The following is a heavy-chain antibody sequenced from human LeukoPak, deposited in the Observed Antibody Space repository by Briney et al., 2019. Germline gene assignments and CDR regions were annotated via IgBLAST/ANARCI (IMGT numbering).Heavy chain of an antibody. J-gene: IGHJ4*02. CDR1: GGSISSYY. CDR3: HILIEDNKFPGYSRTLIDY. D-gene: IGHD6-13*01. V-gene: IGHV4-59*01. CDR2: IYYSGST. Sequence: SETLSLTCTISGGSISSYYWSWIRQPPGKGLEWIGYIYYSGSTNYNPSLKSRVTISVDTSKNQFSLKLSSVTAADTAVYYCHILIEDNKFPGYSRTLIDYWGQGTLVTVSS.